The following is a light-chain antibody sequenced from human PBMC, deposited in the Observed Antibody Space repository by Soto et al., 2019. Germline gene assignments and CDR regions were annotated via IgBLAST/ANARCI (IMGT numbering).Light chain of an antibody. CDR1: SSDVGAFNY. J-gene: IGLJ7*01. V-gene: IGLV2-8*01. CDR3: SSYAGSNIYV. Sequence: QSVLTQPPSASGSPGQSITISCTGSSSDVGAFNYVSWHQQHPGKAPKLMIFEINKRPSGVPDRFSGSKSGNTASLTVSGLQTEDEADYYCSSYAGSNIYVFGSGTQLTVL. CDR2: EIN.